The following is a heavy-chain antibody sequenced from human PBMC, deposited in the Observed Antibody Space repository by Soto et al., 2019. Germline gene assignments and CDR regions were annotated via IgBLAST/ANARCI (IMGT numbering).Heavy chain of an antibody. D-gene: IGHD3-9*01. CDR3: ARDLGSTYYDILNGYYQYNWFDP. Sequence: KTSEPLSLTCTVSGDSISIYYWSWIRQPAGKGLEWIGRIYTSGSTTYNPSLKSRVTMSVDTSKNQFSLKLSSVTAADTAVYYCARDLGSTYYDILNGYYQYNWFDPWGQGTLVTVSS. CDR2: IYTSGST. J-gene: IGHJ5*02. CDR1: GDSISIYY. V-gene: IGHV4-4*07.